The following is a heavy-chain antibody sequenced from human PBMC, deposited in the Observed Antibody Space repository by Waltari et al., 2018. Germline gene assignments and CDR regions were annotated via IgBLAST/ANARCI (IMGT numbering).Heavy chain of an antibody. CDR2: IWYDGSNK. V-gene: IGHV3-33*06. J-gene: IGHJ4*02. CDR1: GFTFSSYG. D-gene: IGHD3-3*01. Sequence: QVQLVESGGGVVQPGRSLRLSCAASGFTFSSYGMHWVRQAPGKGLEWVAVIWYDGSNKYYADPVKGRFTISRDNSKNTLYLQMNSLRAEDTAVYYCAKGFLEWLLLLDYWGQGTLVTVSS. CDR3: AKGFLEWLLLLDY.